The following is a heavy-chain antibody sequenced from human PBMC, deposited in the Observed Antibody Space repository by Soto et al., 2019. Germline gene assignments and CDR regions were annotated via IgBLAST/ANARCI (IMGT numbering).Heavy chain of an antibody. V-gene: IGHV3-23*01. CDR1: GFTFSSYA. CDR2: ISGSGGST. CDR3: AKDGSARATIKVNGYYDGMDV. Sequence: EVQLLESGGGLVQPGGSLRLSCAASGFTFSSYAMSWVRQAPGKGLEWVSAISGSGGSTYYADSVKGRFTISRDNSKNTLYLQMNSLRAEDTAVYYCAKDGSARATIKVNGYYDGMDVWGQGTTVTVSS. J-gene: IGHJ6*02. D-gene: IGHD5-12*01.